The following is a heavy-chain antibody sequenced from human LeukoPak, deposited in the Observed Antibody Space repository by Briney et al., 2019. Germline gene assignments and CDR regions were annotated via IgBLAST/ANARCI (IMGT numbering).Heavy chain of an antibody. V-gene: IGHV3-30*02. CDR3: AKVLGYSGSYRKTFGIDY. CDR1: GFTFSSYT. CDR2: IRYDGSNK. J-gene: IGHJ4*02. Sequence: GGSLRLSCAASGFTFSSYTMNGVRQPPPKGLEWVAGIRYDGSNKYYADSVKGRFTISRDNSKNTLYLQMNSLRAEDTAVYYCAKVLGYSGSYRKTFGIDYWGQGTLVTVSS. D-gene: IGHD1-26*01.